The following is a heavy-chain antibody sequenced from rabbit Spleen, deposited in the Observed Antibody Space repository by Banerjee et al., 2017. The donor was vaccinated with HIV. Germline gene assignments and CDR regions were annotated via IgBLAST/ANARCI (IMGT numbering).Heavy chain of an antibody. CDR3: ARILVFSGSSYPYNL. D-gene: IGHD8-1*01. V-gene: IGHV1S7*01. CDR1: GFTISNYW. CDR2: IYPITETT. Sequence: HLEESGGRLVQPGGSLTLSCKAYGFTISNYWMNWVRQAPGKGLEWIGIIYPITETTYYANWVNGRFTISSDNAQNTLYLQLSSLTAADTATYFCARILVFSGSSYPYNLWGPGTLVTVS. J-gene: IGHJ4*01.